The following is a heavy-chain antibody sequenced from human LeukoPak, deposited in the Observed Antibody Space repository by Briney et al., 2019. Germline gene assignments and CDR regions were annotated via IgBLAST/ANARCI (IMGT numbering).Heavy chain of an antibody. CDR1: GFTFNSYG. D-gene: IGHD5-18*01. Sequence: PGRSLRHSCAASGFTFNSYGMHWVRQAPGKGLEWVAVISYDGSNKYYADSVKGRFTISRDNSKNTLYLQMNSLRAEDTAVYYCAKEGVEHIYGYYFDDWSQGTLVTVSS. CDR3: AKEGVEHIYGYYFDD. J-gene: IGHJ4*02. CDR2: ISYDGSNK. V-gene: IGHV3-30*18.